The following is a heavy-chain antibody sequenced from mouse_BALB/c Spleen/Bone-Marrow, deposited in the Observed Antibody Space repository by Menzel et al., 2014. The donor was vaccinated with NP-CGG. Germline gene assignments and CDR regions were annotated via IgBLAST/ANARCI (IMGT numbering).Heavy chain of an antibody. Sequence: EVQLKQPGAELVKPGASVKLSCTASGFNIKDTYMHWVKQRPEQGLEWIGRIDPADGSTNYDPKFQGKATITADTSSNTAYLQLSSLTSEDTAVYFCARWKLRLAIDYWGQGTTVTVSS. CDR3: ARWKLRLAIDY. V-gene: IGHV14-3*02. J-gene: IGHJ4*01. D-gene: IGHD2-12*01. CDR1: GFNIKDTY. CDR2: IDPADGST.